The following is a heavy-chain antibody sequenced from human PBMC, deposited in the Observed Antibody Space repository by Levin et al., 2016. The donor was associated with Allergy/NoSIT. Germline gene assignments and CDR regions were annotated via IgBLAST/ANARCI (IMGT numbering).Heavy chain of an antibody. CDR3: ASTLVVIRSHDAFDI. CDR2: IWYDGSNK. Sequence: VRQAPGKGLEWVAVIWYDGSNKYYADSVKGRFTISRDNSKNTLYLQMNSLRAEDTAVYYCASTLVVIRSHDAFDIWGQGTMVTVSS. D-gene: IGHD3-22*01. J-gene: IGHJ3*02. V-gene: IGHV3-33*01.